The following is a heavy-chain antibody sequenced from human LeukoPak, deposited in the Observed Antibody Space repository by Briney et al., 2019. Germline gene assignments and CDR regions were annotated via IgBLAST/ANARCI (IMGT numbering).Heavy chain of an antibody. CDR2: IRYDGSNK. V-gene: IGHV3-30*02. J-gene: IGHJ4*02. D-gene: IGHD6-6*01. Sequence: GGSLRLSCAASGFTFSSYGMHWVRQAPGKGLEWVAFIRYDGSNKYYADSVKGRFTISRDNSKNTLYLQMNSLRAEDTAVYYCAKVCGSSPVGFDYWGQGTLVTVSS. CDR3: AKVCGSSPVGFDY. CDR1: GFTFSSYG.